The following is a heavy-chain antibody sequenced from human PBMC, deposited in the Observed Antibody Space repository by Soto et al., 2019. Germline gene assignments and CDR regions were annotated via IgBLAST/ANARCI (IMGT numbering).Heavy chain of an antibody. D-gene: IGHD5-12*01. V-gene: IGHV3-23*01. CDR3: AKQCVYSGYDHSDY. J-gene: IGHJ4*02. CDR1: AFTFSSYA. Sequence: EVQLLESGGGLVQPGGSLRLSCAASAFTFSSYAMSWVRQAPGKGLEWVSAISGSGGSTYYADSVKGRFTISRDNSKSTLYLEMNSLRAENTAVYYCAKQCVYSGYDHSDYWGEGTVVTVSS. CDR2: ISGSGGST.